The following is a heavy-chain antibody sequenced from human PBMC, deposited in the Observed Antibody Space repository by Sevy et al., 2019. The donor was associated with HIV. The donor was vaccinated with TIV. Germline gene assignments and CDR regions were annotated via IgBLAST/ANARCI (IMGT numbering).Heavy chain of an antibody. CDR1: GDSVSSNSAA. Sequence: KQSQTLSLTCAISGDSVSSNSAAWNWIRQSPSRGLEWLGRTYYRSKGYNDYAVSVKSRITINPDTSKNQFSLQLNSVTPEDTAVYYCARDKAAAGTAWGAFDIWGQGTMVTVSS. D-gene: IGHD6-13*01. V-gene: IGHV6-1*01. CDR2: TYYRSKGYN. CDR3: ARDKAAAGTAWGAFDI. J-gene: IGHJ3*02.